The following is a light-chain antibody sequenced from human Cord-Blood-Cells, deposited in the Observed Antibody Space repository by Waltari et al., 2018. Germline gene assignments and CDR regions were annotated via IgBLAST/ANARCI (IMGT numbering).Light chain of an antibody. CDR2: DAS. CDR1: QSISSW. CDR3: QQYNIYFRT. V-gene: IGKV1-5*01. J-gene: IGKJ1*01. Sequence: DIQMTQSPSTLSASVGDRVTITCRASQSISSWLAWYQQKPGKAPKLLIYDASSLESGVPSRFSGSGSGTEFTLTISSLQPDDFATYYCQQYNIYFRTFGQGTKVEIK.